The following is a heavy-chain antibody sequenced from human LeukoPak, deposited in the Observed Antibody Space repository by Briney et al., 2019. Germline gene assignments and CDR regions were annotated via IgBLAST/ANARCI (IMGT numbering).Heavy chain of an antibody. J-gene: IGHJ5*02. D-gene: IGHD3-10*01. CDR1: GYTFTSYD. Sequence: EASVKVSCKASGYTFTSYDINWVRQATGQGLEWMGWMNPNSGNTGYAQKFQGRVTITRNTSISTAYMELSSLRSEDTAVYYCARGRNYYGNRARFDPWGQGTLVTVSS. V-gene: IGHV1-8*03. CDR3: ARGRNYYGNRARFDP. CDR2: MNPNSGNT.